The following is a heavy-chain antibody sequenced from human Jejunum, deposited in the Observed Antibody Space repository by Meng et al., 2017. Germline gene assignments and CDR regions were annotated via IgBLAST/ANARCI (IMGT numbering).Heavy chain of an antibody. CDR3: AGRSYNYDDYFDF. CDR1: GYTLNGFY. Sequence: VQMEQSGAEVRKPGASVTVSCRASGYTLNGFYMHWVRQAPGQGLEWMGRINTNTGGTNYAQNFKGSITLTRDTSTVYMEVNRLRSDDTAMYYCAGRSYNYDDYFDFWGRGTLVTVSS. D-gene: IGHD5-24*01. J-gene: IGHJ4*02. CDR2: INTNTGGT. V-gene: IGHV1-2*06.